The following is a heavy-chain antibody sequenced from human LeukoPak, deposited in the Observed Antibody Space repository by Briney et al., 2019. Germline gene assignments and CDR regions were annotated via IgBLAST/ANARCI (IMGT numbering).Heavy chain of an antibody. V-gene: IGHV3-7*03. CDR2: IKADGSEK. CDR1: GFIFSNYW. D-gene: IGHD7-27*01. CDR3: ARVQSGVILAFDI. Sequence: GGSLRLSCAASGFIFSNYWMRWVRQAPGKGLQWVANIKADGSEKYYVDSVKGRFTTSRDNSQKSLYLQMNSLRPEDTAVYYCARVQSGVILAFDIWGQGTMVTVSS. J-gene: IGHJ3*02.